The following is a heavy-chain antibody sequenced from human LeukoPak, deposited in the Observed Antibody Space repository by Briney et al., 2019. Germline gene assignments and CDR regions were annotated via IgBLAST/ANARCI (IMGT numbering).Heavy chain of an antibody. V-gene: IGHV4-34*01. CDR1: GGSFSGYY. D-gene: IGHD4-17*01. CDR2: INHSGST. CDR3: AAPTTATTLDGA. Sequence: SETLSLTCAVYGGSFSGYYWSWIRQPPGKGLEWIGEINHSGSTNYNPSLKSRVTISVDTSKNQFSLKLSSVTAADTAVYYCAAPTTATTLDGAWGQGTLVTVSS. J-gene: IGHJ5*02.